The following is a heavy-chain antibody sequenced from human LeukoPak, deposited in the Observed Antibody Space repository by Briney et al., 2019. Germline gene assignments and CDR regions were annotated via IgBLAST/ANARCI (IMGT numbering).Heavy chain of an antibody. D-gene: IGHD1-26*01. V-gene: IGHV3-30-3*01. CDR1: GFTFNSYS. Sequence: GGSLRLSCAASGFTFNSYSMHWVRQAPGKGLEWVTAISDDETYKFYADSVKGRFTISRDNAKNSLYLQMNSLRAEDTGVYYCARGDTQSKYRQFDSWGQGSLVIVSS. CDR3: ARGDTQSKYRQFDS. CDR2: ISDDETYK. J-gene: IGHJ4*02.